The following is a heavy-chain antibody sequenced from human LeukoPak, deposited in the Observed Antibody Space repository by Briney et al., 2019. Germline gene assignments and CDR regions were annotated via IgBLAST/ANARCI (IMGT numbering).Heavy chain of an antibody. D-gene: IGHD1-26*01. V-gene: IGHV4-31*03. J-gene: IGHJ4*02. CDR2: IYCSGST. CDR3: ARDRSTSGGALDY. CDR1: GGSISSGGYY. Sequence: SETLSLTCTVSGGSISSGGYYWSWIRQHPGKGLEWIGYIYCSGSTYYNPSLKSRVTISVDTSKNQFSLKLSSVTAADTAVYYCARDRSTSGGALDYWGQGTLVTVSS.